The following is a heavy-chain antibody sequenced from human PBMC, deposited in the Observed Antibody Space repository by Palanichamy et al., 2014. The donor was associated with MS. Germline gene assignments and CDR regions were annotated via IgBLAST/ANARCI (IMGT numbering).Heavy chain of an antibody. J-gene: IGHJ4*02. V-gene: IGHV3-30*02. CDR1: GFTFSNSD. D-gene: IGHD6-19*01. CDR2: IRFDGTNT. Sequence: QVQLVEVWGRRWSSLGGPVRLSCAASGFTFSNSDMYWVRQAPGKGLEWVTFIRFDGTNTYYADSVKGRFTISRDNSKNTLYLQMNSLRAEDTAVYYCAKGASSASFFDSWGQGTLATVSS. CDR3: AKGASSASFFDS.